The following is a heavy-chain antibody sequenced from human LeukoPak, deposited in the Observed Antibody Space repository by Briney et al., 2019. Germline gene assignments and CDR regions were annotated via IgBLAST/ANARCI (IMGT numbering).Heavy chain of an antibody. CDR1: GFTFNTYE. CDR2: ISSSGSTI. Sequence: GGSLRLSCAASGFTFNTYEMNWVRQAPGKGLDWVSYISSSGSTIYYADSVKGRFTISRDNAKNSLYLQMNSLRAADTAVYYCARGRVTGDYVRDFDYWGQGTLVTVSS. CDR3: ARGRVTGDYVRDFDY. D-gene: IGHD4-17*01. V-gene: IGHV3-48*03. J-gene: IGHJ4*02.